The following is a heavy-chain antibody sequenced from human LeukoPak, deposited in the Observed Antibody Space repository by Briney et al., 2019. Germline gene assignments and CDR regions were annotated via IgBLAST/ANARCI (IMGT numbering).Heavy chain of an antibody. CDR3: AKVFRKDGDFHPFDY. CDR1: GFTFSSYA. V-gene: IGHV3-23*01. CDR2: ISGSRT. Sequence: GGSLRLSCAASGFTFSSYAMSWVRQAPGKGLEWVSAISGSRTYYADSVKGRFTISRDNSKNTLSLQMNSLRAEDTAVYYCAKVFRKDGDFHPFDYWGQGTLVTVSS. J-gene: IGHJ4*02. D-gene: IGHD4-17*01.